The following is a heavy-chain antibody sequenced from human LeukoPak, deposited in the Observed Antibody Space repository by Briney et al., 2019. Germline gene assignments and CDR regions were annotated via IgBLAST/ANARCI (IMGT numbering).Heavy chain of an antibody. CDR2: ISDSSITM. CDR3: ARDGGFCSGGFCYRLFDP. Sequence: GGSLRLSCAASGFTFSSHNMVWVRQPPGKGLEWISYISDSSITMYYADSVKGRFTISRDNAKNSLYLQMNSLRAEDTAAYYCARDGGFCSGGFCYRLFDPWGQGTLVTVSS. V-gene: IGHV3-48*04. J-gene: IGHJ5*02. CDR1: GFTFSSHN. D-gene: IGHD2-15*01.